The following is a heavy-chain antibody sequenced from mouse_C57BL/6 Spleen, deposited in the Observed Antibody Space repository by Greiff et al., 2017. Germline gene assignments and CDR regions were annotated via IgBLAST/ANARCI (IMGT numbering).Heavy chain of an antibody. CDR1: GYSITSGYY. Sequence: EVKLQESGPGLVKPPQSLSLTCSVTGYSITSGYYWNWIRQFPGNKLVWMGYISYDGSNHYNPSLKNRISITRDTSKNQFFRKLNSVSTEDTATYCCARLVITTVVSTDWYFDVWGTGTTVTVSS. J-gene: IGHJ1*03. V-gene: IGHV3-6*01. D-gene: IGHD1-1*01. CDR3: ARLVITTVVSTDWYFDV. CDR2: ISYDGSN.